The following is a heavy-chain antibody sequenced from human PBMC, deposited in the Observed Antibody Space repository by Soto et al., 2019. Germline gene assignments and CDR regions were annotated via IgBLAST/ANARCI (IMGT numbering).Heavy chain of an antibody. D-gene: IGHD1-26*01. CDR1: GFTFSSYA. V-gene: IGHV3-23*01. J-gene: IGHJ4*02. CDR2: ISGSGGST. CDR3: AKARTGGSLYFDY. Sequence: GGSLRLSCAASGFTFSSYAMSWVRQAPGKGLEWVSAISGSGGSTYYADSVKGRFTISRDNSKNTLCLQMNSLRAEDTAVYYCAKARTGGSLYFDYWGQGTLVTVSS.